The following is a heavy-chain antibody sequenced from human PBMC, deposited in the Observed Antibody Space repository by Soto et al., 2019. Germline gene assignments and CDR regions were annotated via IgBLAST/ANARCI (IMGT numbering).Heavy chain of an antibody. V-gene: IGHV4-31*03. D-gene: IGHD5-18*01. CDR1: GGSINSGGYC. Sequence: QVQLQESGPGLVKPSQTLSLTCTVSGGSINSGGYCWSWIRQHPGKGLDWIGGISYGGSTSYNPSLNSRVTISVDTSKNQFSLKLTSVTAADMAVYYCSRGILVWGQAALITVSS. CDR2: ISYGGST. CDR3: SRGILV. J-gene: IGHJ4*02.